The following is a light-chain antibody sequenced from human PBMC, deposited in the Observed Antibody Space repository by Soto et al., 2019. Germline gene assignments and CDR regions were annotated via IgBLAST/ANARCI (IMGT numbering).Light chain of an antibody. CDR2: DVN. J-gene: IGLJ2*01. CDR1: SSDVGAYNY. Sequence: QSALTQPASVSEFPGQSVTISCIGTSSDVGAYNYVSWYQQHPGKAPKLIIFDVNHRPSGISYRFSGSKSGNTASLTVSGLQADDEADYYCSSFTVMNTQVFGGGTKLTVL. V-gene: IGLV2-14*03. CDR3: SSFTVMNTQV.